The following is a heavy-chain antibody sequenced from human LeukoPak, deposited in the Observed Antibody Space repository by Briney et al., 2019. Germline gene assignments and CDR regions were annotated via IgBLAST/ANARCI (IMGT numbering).Heavy chain of an antibody. V-gene: IGHV1-8*01. Sequence: ASVKVSCKASGYSFSSYDINWVRQATGQGLEWMGWMNPNSGNTVYAQEFQGRVSMTRNTSINTAYMELSSLRSEDTALYFCTRAGERPIRYFDCWGQGTLVTVSS. CDR2: MNPNSGNT. D-gene: IGHD3-9*01. J-gene: IGHJ4*02. CDR3: TRAGERPIRYFDC. CDR1: GYSFSSYD.